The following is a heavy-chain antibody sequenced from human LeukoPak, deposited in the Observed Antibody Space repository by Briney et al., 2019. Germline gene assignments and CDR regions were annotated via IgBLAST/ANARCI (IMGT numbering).Heavy chain of an antibody. J-gene: IGHJ4*02. V-gene: IGHV3-30*18. CDR2: ISYDGSNK. Sequence: PGGSLRLSCAASGFTFSSYGMHWVRQAPGKGLEWVAVISYDGSNKYYADSVKGRFTISRDNSKNTLYLQMNSLRAEDTAVYYCAKDLCVGSSTSCYDYFDYWGQGTLVTVSS. CDR3: AKDLCVGSSTSCYDYFDY. D-gene: IGHD2-2*01. CDR1: GFTFSSYG.